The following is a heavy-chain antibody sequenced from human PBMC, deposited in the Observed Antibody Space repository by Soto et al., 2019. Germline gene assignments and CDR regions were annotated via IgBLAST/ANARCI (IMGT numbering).Heavy chain of an antibody. CDR1: GGSISNYY. CDR3: ARGRIVVVPAAIKNWFDP. D-gene: IGHD2-2*01. CDR2: IYYSGST. J-gene: IGHJ5*02. Sequence: SETLSLTCTVSGGSISNYYWSWIRQPPGKGLEWIGYIYYSGSTNYNPSLKSRVTMSVGTSENQFSLKLSSVTAADTAVYYCARGRIVVVPAAIKNWFDPWGQGTLVTVSS. V-gene: IGHV4-59*12.